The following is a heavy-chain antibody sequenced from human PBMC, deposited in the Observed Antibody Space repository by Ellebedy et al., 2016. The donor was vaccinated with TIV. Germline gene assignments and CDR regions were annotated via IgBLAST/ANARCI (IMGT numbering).Heavy chain of an antibody. V-gene: IGHV3-33*06. CDR2: IWYDGSDQ. D-gene: IGHD1-14*01. Sequence: GESLKISCAASGFTFRRHGMHWVRQAPGKGLEWVAVIWYDGSDQYYADSVKGRFTVSRDNSKNTLYLQMNSLRAEDTAIYYCAKGRSGTYIHHAFDYWGHGTLVTVSS. J-gene: IGHJ4*01. CDR1: GFTFRRHG. CDR3: AKGRSGTYIHHAFDY.